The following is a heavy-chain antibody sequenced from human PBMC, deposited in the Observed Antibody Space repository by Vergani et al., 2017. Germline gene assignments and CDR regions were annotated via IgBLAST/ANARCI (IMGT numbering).Heavy chain of an antibody. Sequence: QVQLQESGPGLVKPSETLSLTCTVSGGSISSYYWSWIRQPPGKGLEWIGYIYYSGSTNYNPSLKSRVTISVDTSKNQFSLKLSSVTAADTAVYYCARTAIYYYGMDVWGKGTTVTVSS. CDR3: ARTAIYYYGMDV. D-gene: IGHD2-2*01. CDR1: GGSISSYY. CDR2: IYYSGST. J-gene: IGHJ6*04. V-gene: IGHV4-59*01.